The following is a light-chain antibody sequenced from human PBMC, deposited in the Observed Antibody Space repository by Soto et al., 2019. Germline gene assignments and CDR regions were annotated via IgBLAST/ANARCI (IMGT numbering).Light chain of an antibody. V-gene: IGLV2-11*01. CDR2: DVS. CDR3: SSYAGSNTWV. Sequence: QSALTQPRSVSGSPGQSVTISCTGTSSDVGTYNYVSWYQQHPGKAPKLMIYDVSKRPSGVPDRFSGSKSGNTASLTISGLQADDEADYYCSSYAGSNTWVFGGGTKLTVL. J-gene: IGLJ3*02. CDR1: SSDVGTYNY.